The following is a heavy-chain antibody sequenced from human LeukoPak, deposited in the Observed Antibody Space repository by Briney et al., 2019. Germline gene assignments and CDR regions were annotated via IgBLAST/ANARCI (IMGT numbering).Heavy chain of an antibody. CDR3: ARDRVQIVVVPAALGY. CDR1: GYTLTELS. D-gene: IGHD2-2*01. Sequence: ASVTVSCKVSGYTLTELSMHWVRQAPGQGLEWMGWINPNSGGTNYAQKFQGRVTMTRDTSISTAYMELSRLRSDDTAVYYCARDRVQIVVVPAALGYWGQGTLVTVSS. V-gene: IGHV1-2*02. J-gene: IGHJ4*02. CDR2: INPNSGGT.